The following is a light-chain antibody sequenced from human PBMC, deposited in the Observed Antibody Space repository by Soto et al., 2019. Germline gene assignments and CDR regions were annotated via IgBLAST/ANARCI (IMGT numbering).Light chain of an antibody. J-gene: IGKJ5*01. CDR2: GSS. V-gene: IGKV3-15*01. Sequence: EIVVTQSPATRSVSPGERATLSCRASQSVSGNLAWYQHKPCQAPRLLIYGSSTRATGIPARFSGSGSGTEFTLTISSLQSEDFAIYYCQQYNNWTLTFGQGTRLE. CDR1: QSVSGN. CDR3: QQYNNWTLT.